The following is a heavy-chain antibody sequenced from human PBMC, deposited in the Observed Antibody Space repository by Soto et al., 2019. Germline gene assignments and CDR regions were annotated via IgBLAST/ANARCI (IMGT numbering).Heavy chain of an antibody. V-gene: IGHV3-30-3*01. CDR1: GFTFSSYA. J-gene: IGHJ4*02. Sequence: QVQLVESGGGVVQPGRSLRLSCAASGFTFSSYALHWVRQAPGTGLEWVAVISYDGSNKYYADSVKGRFTISRDNSKNTLYLQMNSLRAEDTAVYYCARDSHYYDSSGYSPSLYFDYWGQGTLVTVSS. CDR2: ISYDGSNK. CDR3: ARDSHYYDSSGYSPSLYFDY. D-gene: IGHD3-22*01.